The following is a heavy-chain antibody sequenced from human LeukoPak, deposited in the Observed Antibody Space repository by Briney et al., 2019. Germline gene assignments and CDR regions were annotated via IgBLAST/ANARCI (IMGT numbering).Heavy chain of an antibody. J-gene: IGHJ4*02. CDR3: AKGTLKYYFDY. V-gene: IGHV3-23*01. Sequence: GGSLRLSCAASGFTFSTYAINWVRQAPGKGLEWVSIISGSGGSTYYADSLKGRFTISRDNSKNTLYLQMNSLRAEDTAVYYCAKGTLKYYFDYWGQGTLVTVSS. CDR2: ISGSGGST. CDR1: GFTFSTYA.